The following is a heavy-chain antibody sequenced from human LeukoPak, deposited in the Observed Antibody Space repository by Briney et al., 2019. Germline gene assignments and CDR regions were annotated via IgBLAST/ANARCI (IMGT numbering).Heavy chain of an antibody. J-gene: IGHJ4*02. V-gene: IGHV3-7*05. CDR2: IKQDGSEK. D-gene: IGHD6-13*01. CDR3: AKESVTLGGSWWVH. Sequence: PGGSLRLSCAASGFTFSSYWMSWVRQAPGKGREWVANIKQDGSEKYYVDSVKGRFTISRDNSKNSLYLQMNSLRTDDTALYYCAKESVTLGGSWWVHWGQGTLVTVSS. CDR1: GFTFSSYW.